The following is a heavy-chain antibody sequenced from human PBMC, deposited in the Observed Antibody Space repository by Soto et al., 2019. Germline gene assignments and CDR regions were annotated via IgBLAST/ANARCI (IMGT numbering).Heavy chain of an antibody. CDR2: ISWNSGSI. CDR1: GFTFDDYA. CDR3: AKGSIAAAATTFFDY. J-gene: IGHJ4*02. V-gene: IGHV3-9*01. Sequence: GGSLRLSCAASGFTFDDYAMHWVRQAPGKGLEWVSGISWNSGSIGYADSVKGRFTISRDNAKNSLYLQMNSLRAEDTALYYCAKGSIAAAATTFFDYWGQGT. D-gene: IGHD6-13*01.